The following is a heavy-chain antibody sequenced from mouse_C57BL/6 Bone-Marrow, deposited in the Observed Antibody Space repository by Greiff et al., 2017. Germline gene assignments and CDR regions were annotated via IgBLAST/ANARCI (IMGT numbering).Heavy chain of an antibody. D-gene: IGHD1-1*01. Sequence: VQLQQSGAELAKPGASVKLSCKASGYTFPSYWMHWVKQRPGQGLEWIGYINPSSGYTKYNQKFKDKATLTADKSSSTAYMQLSSLTYEDSAVYYCARWNYGSSYPNWYFDVWGTGTTVTVSS. V-gene: IGHV1-7*01. CDR1: GYTFPSYW. CDR2: INPSSGYT. CDR3: ARWNYGSSYPNWYFDV. J-gene: IGHJ1*03.